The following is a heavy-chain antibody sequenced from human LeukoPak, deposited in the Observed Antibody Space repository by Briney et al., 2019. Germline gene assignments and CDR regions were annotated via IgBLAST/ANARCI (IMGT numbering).Heavy chain of an antibody. CDR3: ARDLGLRGVTNWFDP. CDR2: IDPKSGST. CDR1: AYTFSNYL. D-gene: IGHD3-10*01. Sequence: ASVKVSCKASAYTFSNYLIHWVRQAPGQGLEWMGMIDPKSGSTDNTQKFQARVSMTRDTSTSTVHTELSSLRSEDTAVYYCARDLGLRGVTNWFDPWGQGTLVTVSS. V-gene: IGHV1-46*01. J-gene: IGHJ5*02.